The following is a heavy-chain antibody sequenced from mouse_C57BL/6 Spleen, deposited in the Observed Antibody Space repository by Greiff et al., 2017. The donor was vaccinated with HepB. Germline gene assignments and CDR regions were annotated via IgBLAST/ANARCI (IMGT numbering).Heavy chain of an antibody. J-gene: IGHJ3*01. D-gene: IGHD1-1*01. CDR1: GYTFTSYW. CDR2: IDPSDSYT. Sequence: QVQLQQPGAELVMPGASVKLSCKASGYTFTSYWMHWVKQRPGQGLEWIGEIDPSDSYTNYNQKFKGKSTLTVDKSSSTAYMQLSSLTSEASAVYYCAICDYYGSSPGFAYWGQGTLVTVSA. V-gene: IGHV1-69*01. CDR3: AICDYYGSSPGFAY.